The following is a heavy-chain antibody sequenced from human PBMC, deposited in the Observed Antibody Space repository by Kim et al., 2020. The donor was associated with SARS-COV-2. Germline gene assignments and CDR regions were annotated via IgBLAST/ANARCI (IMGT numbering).Heavy chain of an antibody. D-gene: IGHD6-19*01. CDR1: GFTLSSYK. Sequence: GGSLRLSCAASGFTLSSYKITWVRQAPGKGLEWVSSISYDGTSTHYATSLGGRFTISRDNVLDSVYLQMDYLRADDTAIYYCVTEPGLSRGWDQLEYPTEVDVWGQGTTVTVSS. J-gene: IGHJ6*02. V-gene: IGHV3-21*06. CDR2: ISYDGTST. CDR3: VTEPGLSRGWDQLEYPTEVDV.